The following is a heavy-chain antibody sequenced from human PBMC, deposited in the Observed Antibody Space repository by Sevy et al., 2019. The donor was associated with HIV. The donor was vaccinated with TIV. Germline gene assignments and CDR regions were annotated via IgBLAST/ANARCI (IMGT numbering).Heavy chain of an antibody. V-gene: IGHV1-18*01. J-gene: IGHJ6*02. CDR1: GYTFTSYG. D-gene: IGHD3-9*01. CDR2: ISAYNGNT. Sequence: ASVKVSCKASGYTFTSYGISWVRQAPGQGLEWMGWISAYNGNTNYAQKLQGRVTMTTDTSTSTAYMELRSLRSDDTAVYYCARDVLRYFDWLGPYYYYGMDVWGQGTTVTVSS. CDR3: ARDVLRYFDWLGPYYYYGMDV.